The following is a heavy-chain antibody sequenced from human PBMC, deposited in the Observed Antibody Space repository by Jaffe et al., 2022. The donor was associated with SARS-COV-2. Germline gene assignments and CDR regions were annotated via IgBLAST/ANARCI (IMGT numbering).Heavy chain of an antibody. J-gene: IGHJ2*01. CDR1: GFTFSSYA. V-gene: IGHV3-23*01. Sequence: EVQLLESGGGLVQPGGSLRLSCAASGFTFSSYAMSWVRQAPGKGLEWVSAISGSGGSTYYADSVKGRFTISRDNSKNTLYLQMNSLRAEDTAVYYCAKDLLSSWSSGWYGYFDLWGRGTLVTVSS. D-gene: IGHD6-19*01. CDR2: ISGSGGST. CDR3: AKDLLSSWSSGWYGYFDL.